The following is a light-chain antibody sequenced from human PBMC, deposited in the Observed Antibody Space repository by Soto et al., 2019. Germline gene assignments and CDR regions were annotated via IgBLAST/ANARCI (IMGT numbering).Light chain of an antibody. CDR1: ISNIRVGYD. J-gene: IGLJ2*01. CDR2: DNN. CDR3: KSADSRLSPDHVV. V-gene: IGLV1-40*01. Sequence: QSVLTQPPSVYGAPGQRVTISCTGSISNIRVGYDVHWYQQLPGTAARLLISDNNNRPSGVPDRFSAYKSGTSASLAISGLQAEDESAYFCKSADSRLSPDHVVCCGGTKVTVL.